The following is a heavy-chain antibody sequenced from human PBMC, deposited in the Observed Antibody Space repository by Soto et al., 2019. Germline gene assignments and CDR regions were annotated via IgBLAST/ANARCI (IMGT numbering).Heavy chain of an antibody. CDR1: GFTFSNYG. CDR3: ARDDEYSGNGMDV. CDR2: ILNDGSNR. D-gene: IGHD3-10*01. V-gene: IGHV3-33*01. Sequence: QVQLVESGGGVVQPGRSLRLSCAASGFTFSNYGMHWVRQAPGKGLEWVAVILNDGSNRYNADSVKDRFTISRDNSKNTPYLQMNSRRADDAAVYYGARDDEYSGNGMDVWGQATRVTVS. J-gene: IGHJ6*02.